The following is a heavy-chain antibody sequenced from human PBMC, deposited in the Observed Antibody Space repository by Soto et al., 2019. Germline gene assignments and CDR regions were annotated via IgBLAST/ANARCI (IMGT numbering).Heavy chain of an antibody. D-gene: IGHD3-16*01. CDR2: IYHSGST. Sequence: QLQLQESGSGLVKPSQTLSLTCAVSGGSISSGGYSWSWIRQPPGKGLEWIGYIYHSGSTYYNPSLKSRVTRSVDWSKNQFSLTLSSVTAADTAVYYCARDRFQRYYYYGMDVWGQGTTVTVSS. J-gene: IGHJ6*02. CDR1: GGSISSGGYS. CDR3: ARDRFQRYYYYGMDV. V-gene: IGHV4-30-2*01.